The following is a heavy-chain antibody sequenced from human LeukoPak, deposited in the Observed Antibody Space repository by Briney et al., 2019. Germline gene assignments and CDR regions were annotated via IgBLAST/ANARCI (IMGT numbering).Heavy chain of an antibody. V-gene: IGHV3-23*01. CDR2: ISGSAMSA. J-gene: IGHJ4*02. Sequence: GGSLRLSCAASGFTFSSFAMYWVRQAPGKGVEWVSAISGSAMSAYYADSVKGRFTISRGNAKNSLYLQMNSLRAEDTAVYYCTGVTSLRSGSFDYWGQGTLVTVSS. CDR1: GFTFSSFA. D-gene: IGHD3-10*01. CDR3: TGVTSLRSGSFDY.